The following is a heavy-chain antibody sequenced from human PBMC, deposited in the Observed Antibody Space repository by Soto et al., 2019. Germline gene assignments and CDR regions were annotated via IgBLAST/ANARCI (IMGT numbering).Heavy chain of an antibody. Sequence: SQTLPLTCTVSGGSISSSIYYFGWIRQPPGKGLEWIGRIYSSWSTYYNPSLKSRVTISVDTSKNQYSLKLSSVTAAETAVYYCARRGGYSRSFDPWGQGTLVTVS. CDR3: ARRGGYSRSFDP. CDR1: GGSISSSIYY. D-gene: IGHD6-13*01. CDR2: IYSSWST. V-gene: IGHV4-39*01. J-gene: IGHJ5*02.